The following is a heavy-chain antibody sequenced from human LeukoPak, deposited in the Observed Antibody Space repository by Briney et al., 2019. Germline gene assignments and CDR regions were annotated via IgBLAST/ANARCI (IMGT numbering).Heavy chain of an antibody. V-gene: IGHV1-2*02. CDR1: GYTLTELS. J-gene: IGHJ5*02. CDR3: VRAGDSGNLA. D-gene: IGHD1-26*01. Sequence: ASVKVSFKVSGYTLTELSMHWVRQAPGQGLEWMGWINPNSGGTNYAQDFHGRVTMTRDTPISTAYMELSRLRSDDTAVYYCVRAGDSGNLAWGQGTLVTVSS. CDR2: INPNSGGT.